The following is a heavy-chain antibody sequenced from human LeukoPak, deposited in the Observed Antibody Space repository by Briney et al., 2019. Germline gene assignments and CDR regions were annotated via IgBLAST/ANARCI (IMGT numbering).Heavy chain of an antibody. CDR3: ARDMRGLDAFDL. D-gene: IGHD3-10*01. CDR2: IHGNGETT. CDR1: AFRFSSFA. J-gene: IGHJ3*01. Sequence: PGGSLRLSCAASAFRFSSFAMTWVRQAPGKGLEWVSGIHGNGETTYYADSVKGRFTISRDNSKNTLYLQMNSLRAEDTAMYYCARDMRGLDAFDLWGQGTMVTVSS. V-gene: IGHV3-23*01.